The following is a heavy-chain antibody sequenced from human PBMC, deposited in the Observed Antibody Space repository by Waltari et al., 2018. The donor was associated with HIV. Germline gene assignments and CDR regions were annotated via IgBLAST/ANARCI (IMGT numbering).Heavy chain of an antibody. CDR1: GGSVSSSDYY. J-gene: IGHJ3*02. Sequence: QVQLQESGPGLVKPSQTLSPTCTVSGGSVSSSDYYWHWIRQPPGKGLEWIGYIYYNENTYYNPSLKSRLTISLDRSKSQFSLKLSSVTAADTAVYYCARSRHDYYDSSGYYRGAFDIWGQGTMVPVSS. CDR2: IYYNENT. D-gene: IGHD3-22*01. V-gene: IGHV4-30-4*08. CDR3: ARSRHDYYDSSGYYRGAFDI.